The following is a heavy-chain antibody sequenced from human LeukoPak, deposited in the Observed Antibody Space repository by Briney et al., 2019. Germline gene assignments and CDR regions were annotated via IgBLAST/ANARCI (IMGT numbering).Heavy chain of an antibody. J-gene: IGHJ6*03. CDR2: ISAYNGNT. CDR3: ARTDGGDILTGYPDYYYYYMDV. V-gene: IGHV1-18*01. CDR1: GYTFTSYG. D-gene: IGHD3-9*01. Sequence: ASVKLSCKASGYTFTSYGISWVRQAPGQGLEWMGWISAYNGNTNYAQKLQGRVTMTTDTSTSTAYMELRSLRSDDTAVYYCARTDGGDILTGYPDYYYYYMDVWGKGTTVTVSS.